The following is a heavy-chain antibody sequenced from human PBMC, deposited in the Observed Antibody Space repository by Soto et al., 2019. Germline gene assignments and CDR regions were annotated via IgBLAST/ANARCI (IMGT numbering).Heavy chain of an antibody. Sequence: SVKVSCKASGGTFSSYAISWVRQAPGQGLEWMGGIIPIFGTANYAQKFQGRVTITADESTSTAYMELSSLRSEDTAVYYCARDRMHYYDSSGYPWTFDYWGQGTLVTVSS. J-gene: IGHJ4*02. D-gene: IGHD3-22*01. CDR2: IIPIFGTA. V-gene: IGHV1-69*13. CDR1: GGTFSSYA. CDR3: ARDRMHYYDSSGYPWTFDY.